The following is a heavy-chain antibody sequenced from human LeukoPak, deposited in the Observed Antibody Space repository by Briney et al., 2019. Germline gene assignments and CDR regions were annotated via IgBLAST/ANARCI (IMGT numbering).Heavy chain of an antibody. D-gene: IGHD1-14*01. J-gene: IGHJ5*02. Sequence: GASVKVSCKTSGYPFTTWEINWVRQAAGQGLEWMGWVHPNSGNTAYAQKFQGRVTMTRDTSISTAYMELSGLRFDDTAVYFCAGGSRNDPWGQGTLVTVSS. V-gene: IGHV1-8*01. CDR1: GYPFTTWE. CDR2: VHPNSGNT. CDR3: AGGSRNDP.